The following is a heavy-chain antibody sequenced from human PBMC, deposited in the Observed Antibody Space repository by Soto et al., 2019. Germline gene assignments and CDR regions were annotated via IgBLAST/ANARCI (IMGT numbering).Heavy chain of an antibody. J-gene: IGHJ4*02. Sequence: PSETLSLTCTVSGGSISSYYWSWIRQPPGKGLEWIGYIYYSGSTNYNPSLKSRVTISVDTSKNQFSLKLSSVTAADTAVYYCASLRRGWGIDYWGQGTLVTVSS. CDR3: ASLRRGWGIDY. CDR1: GGSISSYY. V-gene: IGHV4-59*12. D-gene: IGHD6-19*01. CDR2: IYYSGST.